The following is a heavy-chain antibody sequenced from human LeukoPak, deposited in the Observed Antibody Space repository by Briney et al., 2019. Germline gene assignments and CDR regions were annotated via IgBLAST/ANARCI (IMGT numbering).Heavy chain of an antibody. CDR3: AKQFTVTSLGRDY. Sequence: PGGSLRLSCAASGFTFSSYEMNWVRQAPGKGLEWVSAISGSGGSTYYADSVKGRFTISRDNSKNTLYLQMNSLRAEDTAVYYCAKQFTVTSLGRDYWGQGTLVTVSS. V-gene: IGHV3-23*01. CDR2: ISGSGGST. D-gene: IGHD4-11*01. CDR1: GFTFSSYE. J-gene: IGHJ4*02.